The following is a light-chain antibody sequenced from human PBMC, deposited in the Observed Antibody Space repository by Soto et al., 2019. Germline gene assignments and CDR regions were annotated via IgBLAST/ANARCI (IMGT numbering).Light chain of an antibody. J-gene: IGLJ3*02. V-gene: IGLV2-23*02. Sequence: QSALTQPASVSGSPGQSITIPCIGSSTDIESYNFVSWYQMHPGKAPKLIIFEVANRPSDVSLRFSGSKSGNTASLTISSLQAEDEADYHCCSYATGGTLVFGGGTKLTVL. CDR2: EVA. CDR3: CSYATGGTLV. CDR1: STDIESYNF.